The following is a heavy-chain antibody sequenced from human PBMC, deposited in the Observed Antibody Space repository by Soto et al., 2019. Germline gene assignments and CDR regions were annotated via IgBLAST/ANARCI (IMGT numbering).Heavy chain of an antibody. Sequence: PSQTLSLTCAISGDSVSSNSAAWNWIRQSPSRGLEWLGRTYYRSKWYNDYAVSVKSRITINPDTSKNQFSLQLNSVTPEDTAVYYCAKTTLVATTDYYYYYGMDVWGRGTTVTVSS. J-gene: IGHJ6*02. D-gene: IGHD5-12*01. CDR2: TYYRSKWYN. CDR1: GDSVSSNSAA. CDR3: AKTTLVATTDYYYYYGMDV. V-gene: IGHV6-1*01.